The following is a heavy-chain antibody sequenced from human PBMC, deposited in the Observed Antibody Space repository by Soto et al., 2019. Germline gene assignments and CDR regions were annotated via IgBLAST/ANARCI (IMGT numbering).Heavy chain of an antibody. J-gene: IGHJ4*02. CDR1: GFSVSSNY. D-gene: IGHD6-13*01. V-gene: IGHV3-53*02. CDR2: IYSGGST. CDR3: AKDLQKYSSSWYGPFDY. Sequence: EVQLVETGGGLIQPGWSLRLSCAASGFSVSSNYMTWVRQAPGKGLEWVSVIYSGGSTYYAASVKGRFTISRDNSKNTLYLQMNSLRVEDTAVYYCAKDLQKYSSSWYGPFDYWGQGTLVTVSS.